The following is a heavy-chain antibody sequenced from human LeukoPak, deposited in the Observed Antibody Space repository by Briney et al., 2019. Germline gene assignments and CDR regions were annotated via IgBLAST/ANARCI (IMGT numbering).Heavy chain of an antibody. V-gene: IGHV3-23*01. CDR3: AKSMTLQWRGFFDL. CDR1: GFTFSTYA. Sequence: GGSLRLSCAASGFTFSTYAMSWVRQAPGKGLEWVSTISDSGANTYYADSVRGRSTISRDNSKNTLYLQKNSPRADDTAIYYCAKSMTLQWRGFFDLWGRGTHVTVSS. J-gene: IGHJ2*01. CDR2: ISDSGANT. D-gene: IGHD6-19*01.